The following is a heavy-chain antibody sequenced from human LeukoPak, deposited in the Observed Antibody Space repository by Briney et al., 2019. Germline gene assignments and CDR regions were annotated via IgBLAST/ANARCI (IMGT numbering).Heavy chain of an antibody. V-gene: IGHV3-7*01. CDR3: ARDLDY. J-gene: IGHJ4*02. Sequence: RGSLRLSCAASKFTLSTYLMSWVRQAPGKGLEWVASIKQDGTEKYYVDSVKGRFTISRDNAKNSLYLQMNSLRAEDTGVYYCARDLDYWGQGTLVTVSS. CDR2: IKQDGTEK. CDR1: KFTLSTYL.